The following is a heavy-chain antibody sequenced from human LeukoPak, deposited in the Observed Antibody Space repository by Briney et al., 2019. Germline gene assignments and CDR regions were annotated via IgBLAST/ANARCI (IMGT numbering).Heavy chain of an antibody. CDR2: INPNSGGT. CDR3: ARGRIEYSSSSGCDY. J-gene: IGHJ4*02. D-gene: IGHD6-6*01. CDR1: GYTFTVYY. V-gene: IGHV1-2*02. Sequence: ASVTVSCKASGYTFTVYYMHWVRQAPGQGLEWMGWINPNSGGTNYAQKFQGRVTMTRDTSISTAYMELSRLRSDDTAVYYCARGRIEYSSSSGCDYWGQGTLVTVSS.